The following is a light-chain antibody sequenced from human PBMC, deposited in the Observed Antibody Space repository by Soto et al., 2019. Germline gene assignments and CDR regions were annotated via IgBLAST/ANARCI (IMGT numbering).Light chain of an antibody. CDR2: GAS. CDR3: QQRSNWPSVT. V-gene: IGKV3-11*01. CDR1: QGITNF. J-gene: IGKJ4*01. Sequence: ESVLTQSPATPSLSPGDRATLSCRASQGITNFLAWYRHQPGQPPRLLIYGASMRATGIPARFMGSGSGTRFNLTISSLEPEDFGLYYCQQRSNWPSVTFGGGTKVEIK.